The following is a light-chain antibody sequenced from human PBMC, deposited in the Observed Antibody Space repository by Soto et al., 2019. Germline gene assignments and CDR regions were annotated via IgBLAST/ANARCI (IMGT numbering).Light chain of an antibody. CDR3: QHYGPAPWT. Sequence: IVLTQSPGTLSFFPGERATLSCRASQTVRGNYIVWLQQKPGQAPRLLIYAASIRAAGVPDRFSGSGSGTDFSLTINRLEPEDSALYYCQHYGPAPWTVGQGTKVEIK. J-gene: IGKJ1*01. V-gene: IGKV3-20*01. CDR2: AAS. CDR1: QTVRGNY.